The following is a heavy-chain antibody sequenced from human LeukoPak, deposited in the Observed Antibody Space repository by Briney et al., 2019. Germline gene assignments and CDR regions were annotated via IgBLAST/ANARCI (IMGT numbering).Heavy chain of an antibody. Sequence: GASVKVSCKASGYTFTSYYMHWVRQAPGQGLEWMGIINPSGGSTSYAQKFQGRVTITADESTSTAYMELSSLRSEDTAVYYCARDARFLEWRREAAGGSWGDYYYYGMDVWGQGTTDTVSS. CDR2: INPSGGST. CDR1: GYTFTSYY. J-gene: IGHJ6*02. D-gene: IGHD3-3*01. CDR3: ARDARFLEWRREAAGGSWGDYYYYGMDV. V-gene: IGHV1-46*01.